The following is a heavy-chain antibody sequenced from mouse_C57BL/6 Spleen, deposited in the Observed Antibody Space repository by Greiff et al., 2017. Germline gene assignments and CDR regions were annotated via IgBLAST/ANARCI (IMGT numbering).Heavy chain of an antibody. CDR2: IRSKSNNYAT. V-gene: IGHV10-1*01. D-gene: IGHD1-1*01. CDR1: GFSFNTYA. Sequence: DVHLVESGGGLVQPKGSLKLSCAASGFSFNTYAMNWVRQAPGKGLEWVARIRSKSNNYATYYADSVKDRFTISRDDSESMLYLQMNNLKTEDTAMYYGVRHRTTVVEENWYFDVWGTGTTVTVSS. J-gene: IGHJ1*03. CDR3: VRHRTTVVEENWYFDV.